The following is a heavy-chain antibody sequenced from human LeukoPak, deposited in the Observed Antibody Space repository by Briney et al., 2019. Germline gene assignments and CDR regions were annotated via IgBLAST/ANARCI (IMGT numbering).Heavy chain of an antibody. J-gene: IGHJ5*02. CDR1: GFTLSSYD. CDR2: ISFDGSNK. D-gene: IGHD3-3*01. Sequence: GRSLRLSCAASGFTLSSYDMHWVRQAPGKGLEWVAFISFDGSNKYHADSVKGRFTISRDNSKNTLYLQMNSLRAEDTAVYYCANSQQPTIFGGQNWFDPWGQGTLVTVSS. CDR3: ANSQQPTIFGGQNWFDP. V-gene: IGHV3-30-3*01.